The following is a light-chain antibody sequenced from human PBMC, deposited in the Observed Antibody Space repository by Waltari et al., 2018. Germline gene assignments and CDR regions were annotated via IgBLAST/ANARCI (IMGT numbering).Light chain of an antibody. Sequence: EIVLTQSPGTLSLSQGERATLSCRASQSVNSNYLAWYQQKPGQAPRLLIYGASSRATGIPGRFSGSGSGTDFIFTISRLEPEDFAVYYCQQYGSSPPYTFGQGTKLEIK. CDR1: QSVNSNY. CDR3: QQYGSSPPYT. J-gene: IGKJ2*01. CDR2: GAS. V-gene: IGKV3-20*01.